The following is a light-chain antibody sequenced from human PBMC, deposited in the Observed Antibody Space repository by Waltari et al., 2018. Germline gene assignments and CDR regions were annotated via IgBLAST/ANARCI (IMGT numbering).Light chain of an antibody. CDR2: KAN. J-gene: IGLJ3*02. V-gene: IGLV8-61*01. Sequence: QTVVTQEPSLSVSPGGTVPLTCALSSGSLSTTSYATWYQQTPGQAPCTLVYKANARSSGVPDRFSGSILGNTAALTITGAQADDESDYYCALYMGSGIWVFGGGTRLTVL. CDR3: ALYMGSGIWV. CDR1: SGSLSTTSY.